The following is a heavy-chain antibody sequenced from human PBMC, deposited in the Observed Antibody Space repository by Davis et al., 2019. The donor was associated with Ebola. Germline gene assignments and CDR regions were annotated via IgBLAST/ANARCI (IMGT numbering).Heavy chain of an antibody. CDR1: GYTFTNYG. CDR2: IIPILGIA. V-gene: IGHV1-69*04. J-gene: IGHJ4*02. Sequence: AASVKVSCKASGYTFTNYGISWVRQAPGQGLEWMGRIIPILGIANYAQKFQGRVTITADKSTSTAYMELSSLRSEDTAVYYCANGSSEVRGVTTLWGQGTLVTVSS. D-gene: IGHD3-10*01. CDR3: ANGSSEVRGVTTL.